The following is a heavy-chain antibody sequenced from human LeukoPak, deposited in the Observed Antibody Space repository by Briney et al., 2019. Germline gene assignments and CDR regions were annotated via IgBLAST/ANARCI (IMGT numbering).Heavy chain of an antibody. J-gene: IGHJ6*02. CDR3: ARDLITTYYYYGMDV. CDR1: GFTFSSYS. V-gene: IGHV3-21*01. Sequence: GGSLRLSCAASGFTFSSYSMNWGRQAPGKGLEGVSSISSRSSYIYYADSVKGRFTISRDNAKNSLYLQMTSLRAEDTAVYYCARDLITTYYYYGMDVWGQGTTVTVSS. D-gene: IGHD3-3*01. CDR2: ISSRSSYI.